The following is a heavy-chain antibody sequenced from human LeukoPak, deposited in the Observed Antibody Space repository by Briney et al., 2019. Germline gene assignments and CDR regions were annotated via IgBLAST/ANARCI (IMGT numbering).Heavy chain of an antibody. Sequence: GGSLRLSCAASGFTFSSYWMSWVRQAPGKGLEWVANIKQDGSEKYYVDSVKGRFTNSRDNAKNSLYLQMNSLRAEDTAVYYCARDREMATISYFDYWGQGTLVTVSS. V-gene: IGHV3-7*01. CDR3: ARDREMATISYFDY. CDR1: GFTFSSYW. CDR2: IKQDGSEK. D-gene: IGHD5-24*01. J-gene: IGHJ4*02.